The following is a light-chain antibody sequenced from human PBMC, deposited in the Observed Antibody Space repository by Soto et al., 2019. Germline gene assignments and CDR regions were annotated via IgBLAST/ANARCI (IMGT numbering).Light chain of an antibody. J-gene: IGLJ1*01. CDR1: SSDVGSYNL. V-gene: IGLV2-14*02. Sequence: QSALTQPAAVSGSPGQSITISCTGTSSDVGSYNLVSWYQQHPGKAPKLMIYEVTKRPAGVSNRFSGSKSGNTASLTISGLQAEDEADYYCSSYTSSSTSVFGTGTKVTVL. CDR2: EVT. CDR3: SSYTSSSTSV.